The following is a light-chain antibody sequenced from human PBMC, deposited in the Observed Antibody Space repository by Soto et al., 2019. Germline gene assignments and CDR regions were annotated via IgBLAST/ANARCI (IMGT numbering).Light chain of an antibody. CDR3: SSYAGSNNFDV. CDR2: EVS. V-gene: IGLV2-8*01. Sequence: QSALTQPPSASGSPGQSVTISCTGTSSDVGGYNYVSWYQQHPGKVPKLMIYEVSKRPSGVPDRFSGSKSGNTASLTVSGLQAEDEADYYCSSYAGSNNFDVYGNGTKVTVL. CDR1: SSDVGGYNY. J-gene: IGLJ1*01.